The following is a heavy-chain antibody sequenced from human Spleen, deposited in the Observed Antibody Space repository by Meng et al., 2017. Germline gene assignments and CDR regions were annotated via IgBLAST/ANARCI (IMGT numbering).Heavy chain of an antibody. CDR3: ARVSDLLHGESPLHDAFDL. CDR2: LYYTGST. Sequence: SETLSLTCDVSGYSINIGFFWGWVRRPPGMGLEWIGSLYYTGSTYYNPSLKSRVSISVDTSKNQLSLNLASVTAADTAVYFCARVSDLLHGESPLHDAFDLWGPGTMVTVSS. CDR1: GYSINIGFF. J-gene: IGHJ3*01. D-gene: IGHD3-10*01. V-gene: IGHV4-38-2*01.